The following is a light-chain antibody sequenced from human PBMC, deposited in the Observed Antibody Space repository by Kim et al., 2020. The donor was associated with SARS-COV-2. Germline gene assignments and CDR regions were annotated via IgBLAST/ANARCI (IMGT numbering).Light chain of an antibody. J-gene: IGKJ4*02. CDR2: GAF. V-gene: IGKV3-15*01. CDR1: QSISSN. Sequence: EIVMTQSPATLSVSPGERATLSCRASQSISSNLAWYQQKPGQAPRLLIYGAFTRATGIPARFSGSGSGTEFTLTISSLQSEDFAVYYCQQYDNWPLTFGRGTKVDIK. CDR3: QQYDNWPLT.